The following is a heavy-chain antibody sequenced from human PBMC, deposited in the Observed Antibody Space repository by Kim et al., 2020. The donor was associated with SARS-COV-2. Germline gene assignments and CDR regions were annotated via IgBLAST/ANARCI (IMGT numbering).Heavy chain of an antibody. D-gene: IGHD5-12*01. J-gene: IGHJ6*02. V-gene: IGHV3-30*07. Sequence: GRFTISRDNSKNTLYLQMNSLRAEDTAVYYCARALRGYSGYDVYYYGMDVWGQGTTVTVSS. CDR3: ARALRGYSGYDVYYYGMDV.